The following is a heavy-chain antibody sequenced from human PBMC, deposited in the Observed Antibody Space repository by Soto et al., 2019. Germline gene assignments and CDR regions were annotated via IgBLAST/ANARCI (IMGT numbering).Heavy chain of an antibody. J-gene: IGHJ4*02. Sequence: QVHLVQSGADVKTPGASVKISCKTSGYAFSDSLIHWLQQAPGHGLEWMGMINPIGGRVTYAQTFQARVTMTKDTSTRTAYLQLHSLTSEETGVYYCGRARIGTLNVFDYWGQGTLVTVSS. V-gene: IGHV1-46*01. CDR2: INPIGGRV. CDR3: GRARIGTLNVFDY. D-gene: IGHD1-1*01. CDR1: GYAFSDSL.